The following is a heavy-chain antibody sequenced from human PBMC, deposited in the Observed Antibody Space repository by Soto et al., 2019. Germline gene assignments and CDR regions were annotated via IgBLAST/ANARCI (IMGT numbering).Heavy chain of an antibody. CDR3: TRVKSSSWGLDALDI. J-gene: IGHJ3*02. CDR2: VRNKVNSYTT. CDR1: GFSFSDHY. V-gene: IGHV3-72*01. Sequence: EVQLVESGGGLVQPGGSLRLSCAASGFSFSDHYMDWVRQAPGKGLEWVGRVRNKVNSYTTEYAASVKGRFTVSRDDSKSALYLQMNSLKIEDTAVYYCTRVKSSSWGLDALDIWGRGTMVTVPS. D-gene: IGHD2-15*01.